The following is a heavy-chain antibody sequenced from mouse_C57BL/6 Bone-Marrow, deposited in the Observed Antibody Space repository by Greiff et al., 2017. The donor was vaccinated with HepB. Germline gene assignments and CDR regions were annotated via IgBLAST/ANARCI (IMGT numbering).Heavy chain of an antibody. CDR1: GYTFTSYW. CDR2: IDPSDSYT. Sequence: VQLQQPGAELVKPGASVKLSCKASGYTFTSYWMQWVKQRPGQGLEWIGEIDPSDSYTNYNQKFKGKATLTVDTSSSTAYMQLSSLTSEDSAVYYCARQNRSSSPFAYWGQGTLVTVSA. J-gene: IGHJ3*01. D-gene: IGHD1-1*01. CDR3: ARQNRSSSPFAY. V-gene: IGHV1-50*01.